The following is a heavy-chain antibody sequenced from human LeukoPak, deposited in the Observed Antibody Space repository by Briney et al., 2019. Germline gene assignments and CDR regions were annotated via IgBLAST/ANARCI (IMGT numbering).Heavy chain of an antibody. CDR1: GDSISTYY. V-gene: IGHV4-59*12. CDR2: IYYSGNT. D-gene: IGHD3-3*01. Sequence: SETLSLTCTVSGDSISTYYWSWIRQPPGKGLEWIGYIYYSGNTNYNPSLKSRVTISVDTSKNQFSLKLSSVTAADTAVYYCARDKGITIFGGEWYFDYWGQGTLVTVSS. CDR3: ARDKGITIFGGEWYFDY. J-gene: IGHJ4*02.